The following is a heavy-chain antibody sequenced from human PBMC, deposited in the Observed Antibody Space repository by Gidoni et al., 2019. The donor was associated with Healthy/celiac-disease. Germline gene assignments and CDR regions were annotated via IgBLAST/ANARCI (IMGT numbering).Heavy chain of an antibody. V-gene: IGHV3-30*01. D-gene: IGHD3-22*01. J-gene: IGHJ6*02. CDR1: GFTFSSYA. CDR2: ISHDGSNK. CDR3: AIDRLSRLTNQIYYDSSGPHNV. Sequence: QVQLVESGGGVVKPGRSLSISWAASGFTFSSYAMHGVRQAPGKGLEWVAVISHDGSNKYYADSVKGRFTISRDNSKNTLYLQMNSLRAEDTAVYYCAIDRLSRLTNQIYYDSSGPHNVWGQGTTVTVSS.